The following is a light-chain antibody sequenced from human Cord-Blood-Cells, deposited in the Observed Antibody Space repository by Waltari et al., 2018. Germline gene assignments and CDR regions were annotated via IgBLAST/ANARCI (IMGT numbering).Light chain of an antibody. V-gene: IGKV1-39*01. J-gene: IGKJ1*01. CDR2: AAS. CDR3: QQGYSTPRT. Sequence: DIQMTQSPSSLSASVGDRVTITCRASQSISSYLNWYQQKPGKAPKLLIYAASSLQSGVPARFSGSGARTDFTLTISSLQPEDFATYYCQQGYSTPRTFGQGTKVEIK. CDR1: QSISSY.